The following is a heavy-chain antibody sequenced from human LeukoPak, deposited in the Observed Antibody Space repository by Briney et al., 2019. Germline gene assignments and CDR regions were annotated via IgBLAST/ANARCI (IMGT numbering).Heavy chain of an antibody. V-gene: IGHV4-59*01. CDR3: ARDRTDASGWYYFDH. J-gene: IGHJ4*02. D-gene: IGHD6-19*01. CDR2: IYSSGAT. CDR1: GGSISGYY. Sequence: SETLSLTCTVSGGSISGYYWSWIRQPPGKGLEWIGYIYSSGATNYNPSLKSRVTISVDTSKNQLSLKLTSVTAADTAVFYCARDRTDASGWYYFDHWGQGALVTVSS.